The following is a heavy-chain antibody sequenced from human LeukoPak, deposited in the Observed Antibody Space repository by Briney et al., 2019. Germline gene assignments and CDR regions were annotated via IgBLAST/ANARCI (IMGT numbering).Heavy chain of an antibody. CDR3: ARLPWRVTVDY. J-gene: IGHJ4*02. CDR1: GGSISSSSYY. V-gene: IGHV4-39*01. Sequence: PSEXLSLTCTVSGGSISSSSYYWGWIRQPPGKGLEWVGSIYYSGSTYYNPSLKSRVTIYVDTSKKQFSLKLSSVTAADTAVCYCARLPWRVTVDYWGQGTLVTVSS. D-gene: IGHD1-14*01. CDR2: IYYSGST.